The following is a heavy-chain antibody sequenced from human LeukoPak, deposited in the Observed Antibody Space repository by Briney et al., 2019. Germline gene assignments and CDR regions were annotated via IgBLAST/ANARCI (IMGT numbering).Heavy chain of an antibody. CDR1: GFTFNIYS. CDR2: MTGTSDII. Sequence: GGSLRLSCVASGFTFNIYSMNWVRQAPGKGLEWVSYMTGTSDIIKYADSVKGRFTVSRDNAKNSLYLQMNSLRAEDTAVYYCTTSSGYLSYWGQGTLVTVSS. J-gene: IGHJ4*02. CDR3: TTSSGYLSY. D-gene: IGHD3-22*01. V-gene: IGHV3-48*01.